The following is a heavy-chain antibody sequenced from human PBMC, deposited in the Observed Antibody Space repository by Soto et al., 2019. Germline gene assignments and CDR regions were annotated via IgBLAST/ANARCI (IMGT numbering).Heavy chain of an antibody. CDR1: GFTFSSDW. Sequence: WGTLSLSCAASGFTFSSDWISWVRQAPGKGLEWVGRSKSKIDGGATDYAAPVKGRFTISRDDSENTLSLQMNSLKTEDTAVYYCTTDPKDIVGEPKFYFDNWGQGTQVTVSS. V-gene: IGHV3-15*01. CDR2: SKSKIDGGAT. D-gene: IGHD2-2*01. J-gene: IGHJ4*02. CDR3: TTDPKDIVGEPKFYFDN.